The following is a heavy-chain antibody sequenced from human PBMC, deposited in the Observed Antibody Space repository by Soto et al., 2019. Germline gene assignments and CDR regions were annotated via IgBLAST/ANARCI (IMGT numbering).Heavy chain of an antibody. D-gene: IGHD4-17*01. V-gene: IGHV3-11*06. CDR3: ARDEGYGDYVVGAY. CDR1: GFTFSDYY. J-gene: IGHJ4*02. CDR2: ISSSSSYT. Sequence: PGGSLRLSCAASGFTFSDYYMSWSRQAPGKGLEWVSYISSSSSYTNYADSVKGRFTISRDNAKNSLYLQMNGLRAEDTAVYYCARDEGYGDYVVGAYWGQGTLVTVSS.